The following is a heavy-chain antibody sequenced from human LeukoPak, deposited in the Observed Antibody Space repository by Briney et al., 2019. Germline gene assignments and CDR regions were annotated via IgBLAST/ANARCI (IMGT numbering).Heavy chain of an antibody. V-gene: IGHV4-31*11. CDR3: ARVSGSTSSPETHYFYYGLDV. D-gene: IGHD6-6*01. Sequence: SETLSLTCAVSGGSFASGYYYWSWIRQHPGKGLEWIGNIYYTGRTSYIPSLESRVSMSVDTSKNQFSLKLSSVTAADTAVYYCARVSGSTSSPETHYFYYGLDVWGQGTTVTVSS. CDR2: IYYTGRT. CDR1: GGSFASGYYY. J-gene: IGHJ6*02.